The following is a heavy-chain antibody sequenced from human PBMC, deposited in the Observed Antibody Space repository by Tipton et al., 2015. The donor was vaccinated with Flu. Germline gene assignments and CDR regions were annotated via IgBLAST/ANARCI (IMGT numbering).Heavy chain of an antibody. J-gene: IGHJ1*01. V-gene: IGHV4-61*01. CDR3: ARDDKSDFWGAVSGPLYFQH. D-gene: IGHD3-3*01. CDR1: GGSVSSGSYY. CDR2: IYYSGST. Sequence: TLSLTCTVSGGSVSSGSYYWSWIRQPPGKGLEWIGYIYYSGSTNYNPSLKSRVTISVDTSKNQFSLKLSSVTAADTAVYYCARDDKSDFWGAVSGPLYFQHWGQGTLVTVSS.